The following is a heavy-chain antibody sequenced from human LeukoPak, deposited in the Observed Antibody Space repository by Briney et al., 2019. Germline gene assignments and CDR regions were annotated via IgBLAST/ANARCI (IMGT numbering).Heavy chain of an antibody. V-gene: IGHV3-9*01. J-gene: IGHJ3*02. D-gene: IGHD2-8*01. Sequence: PGGSLRLSCVASGFTFGDYAMHWVRQAPGKGLEWVSGVTWNSGSKGYADSVKGRFTISRDNVKNSLYLQMNSLRAEDTALYYCARDKMVLYAFDIWGQGTMVTVSS. CDR2: VTWNSGSK. CDR1: GFTFGDYA. CDR3: ARDKMVLYAFDI.